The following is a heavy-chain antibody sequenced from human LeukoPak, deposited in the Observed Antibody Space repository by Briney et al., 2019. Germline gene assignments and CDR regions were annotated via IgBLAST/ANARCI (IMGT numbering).Heavy chain of an antibody. CDR2: ISAYNGNT. Sequence: GASVKVSCKASDYTFTSYGISWVRQAPGRGLEWMGWISAYNGNTNYAQKLQGRVTMTTDTSTSTAYMELRSLRSDDTAVYYCARESLGIAAAGTEYWGQGTLVTASS. CDR3: ARESLGIAAAGTEY. J-gene: IGHJ4*02. D-gene: IGHD6-13*01. V-gene: IGHV1-18*01. CDR1: DYTFTSYG.